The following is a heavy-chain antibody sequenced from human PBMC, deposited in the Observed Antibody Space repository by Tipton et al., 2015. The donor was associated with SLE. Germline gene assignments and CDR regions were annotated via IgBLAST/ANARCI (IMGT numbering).Heavy chain of an antibody. CDR2: IYYSGSS. J-gene: IGHJ4*02. V-gene: IGHV4-39*07. CDR3: ARIFRYDVWENSREFGYFDA. D-gene: IGHD3/OR15-3a*01. CDR1: GGSISRNSFC. Sequence: TLSLTCTVSGGSISRNSFCWGWIRQPPGKGLEWIGRIYYSGSSYYSPSLKNRVTISVDTSKNQFSLMLTSVAAADTALYYCARIFRYDVWENSREFGYFDAWGQGALVSVSS.